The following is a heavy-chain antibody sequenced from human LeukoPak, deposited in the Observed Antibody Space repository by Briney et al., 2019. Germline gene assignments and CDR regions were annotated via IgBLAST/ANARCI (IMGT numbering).Heavy chain of an antibody. CDR3: AKDSRGDYGWDFDY. V-gene: IGHV3-30*02. J-gene: IGHJ4*02. D-gene: IGHD3-10*01. CDR1: GFTFSNYA. Sequence: PGGSLRLSCAASGFTFSNYAMHWVRQAPGKGLEWAAFIRYDGSNKYYADSVKGRFTISRDNSKNTLYLQMNSLRAEDAAVYYCAKDSRGDYGWDFDYWGQGTLVTVSS. CDR2: IRYDGSNK.